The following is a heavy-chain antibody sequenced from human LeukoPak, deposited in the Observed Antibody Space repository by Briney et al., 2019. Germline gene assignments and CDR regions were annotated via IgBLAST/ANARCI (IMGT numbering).Heavy chain of an antibody. CDR3: AKLNWAYCGGDCPIYGMDV. V-gene: IGHV3-23*01. CDR1: GFTFSSYA. Sequence: GGSLRLSCAASGFTFSSYAMSWVRQAPGKGLEWVSAISGSGGSTYYADSVKGRFTISRDNSKNTLYLQMNSLRAEDTAVYYCAKLNWAYCGGDCPIYGMDVWGQGTTVTVSS. J-gene: IGHJ6*02. CDR2: ISGSGGST. D-gene: IGHD2-21*02.